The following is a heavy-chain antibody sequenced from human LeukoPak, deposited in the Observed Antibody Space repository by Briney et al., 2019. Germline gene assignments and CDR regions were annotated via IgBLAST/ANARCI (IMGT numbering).Heavy chain of an antibody. J-gene: IGHJ5*02. CDR1: GFSLSTSGVG. CDR2: IYWTDDK. CDR3: AHRLPHSIAAANNWFDP. V-gene: IGHV2-5*01. Sequence: SGPTLVNPTQTLTLTCTFSGFSLSTSGVGVGWIRQPPGKALEWLSLIYWTDDKRYSPSLKSRLTITKDTSKNQVVLTMTNMDPVDTATYYCAHRLPHSIAAANNWFDPWGQGTLVTVSS. D-gene: IGHD6-13*01.